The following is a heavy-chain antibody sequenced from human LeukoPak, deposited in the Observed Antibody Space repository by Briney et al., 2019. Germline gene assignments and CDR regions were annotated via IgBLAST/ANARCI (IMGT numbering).Heavy chain of an antibody. CDR3: ARADGRLATDIDY. D-gene: IGHD5-12*01. V-gene: IGHV4-61*01. CDR1: GGSVSSGSYY. Sequence: SETLSLTCTVSGGSVSSGSYYWSWIRQPPGKGLEWIGYIYYSGSTNYNPSLKSRVTISVDTSRNQFSLKLSSVTAADTAVYYCARADGRLATDIDYWGQGTLVTVSS. J-gene: IGHJ4*02. CDR2: IYYSGST.